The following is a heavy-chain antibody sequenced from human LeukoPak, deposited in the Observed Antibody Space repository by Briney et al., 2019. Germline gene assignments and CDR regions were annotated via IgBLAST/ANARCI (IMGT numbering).Heavy chain of an antibody. Sequence: SQTLSLTCAISGDSVSSNTVAWNWIRQSPSRGLEWLGRTYYRTYGSKRSKWHHDYALSVRSRISINPDTSKNQFSLKLSSVTAADTAVYYCARQLIPTMEIDPWGQGTLVTVSS. CDR1: GDSVSSNTVA. J-gene: IGHJ5*02. V-gene: IGHV6-1*01. CDR3: ARQLIPTMEIDP. CDR2: TYYRTYGSKRSKWHH. D-gene: IGHD1-1*01.